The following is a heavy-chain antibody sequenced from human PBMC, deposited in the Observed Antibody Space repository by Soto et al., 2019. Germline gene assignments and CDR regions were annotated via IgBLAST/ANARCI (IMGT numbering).Heavy chain of an antibody. CDR3: ARDNFYYCGTGACSGGFDP. CDR2: VWFGGKNI. V-gene: IGHV3-33*01. CDR1: GITFSSYG. D-gene: IGHD3-10*01. Sequence: GGSLRLSCAAFGITFSSYGMHWVRQAPGKGLEWVALVWFGGKNIYYADSVKGRFTISRDNSTNTLYLQMNSLRGEGTAVYYCARDNFYYCGTGACSGGFDPWGQGILVTVSS. J-gene: IGHJ5*02.